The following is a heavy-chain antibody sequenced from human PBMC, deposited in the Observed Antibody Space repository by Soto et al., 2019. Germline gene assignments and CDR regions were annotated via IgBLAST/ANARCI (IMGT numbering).Heavy chain of an antibody. CDR2: IYHSGST. D-gene: IGHD2-2*01. CDR1: GYSISSCYY. Sequence: SETLSLTCAVSGYSISSCYYWGWIRQPPGKGLECIGSIYHSGSTYYNPSLKSRVTISVDTSKNQFSLKLSSVTAADTAVYYCARDEAIVVVPAASPYYYYGMDVWGQGTTVTVSS. CDR3: ARDEAIVVVPAASPYYYYGMDV. V-gene: IGHV4-38-2*01. J-gene: IGHJ6*02.